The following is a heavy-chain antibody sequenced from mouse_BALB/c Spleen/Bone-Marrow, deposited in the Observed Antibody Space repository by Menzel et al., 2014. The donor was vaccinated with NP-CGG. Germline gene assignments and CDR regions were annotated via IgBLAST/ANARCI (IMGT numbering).Heavy chain of an antibody. CDR2: ISSSYGDA. D-gene: IGHD1-1*01. J-gene: IGHJ2*01. CDR1: GYTFTDYA. Sequence: VQLQLSGAELVRPGVSVKISCKGSGYTFTDYAMHWVKQSHAKSLEWIGIISSSYGDATYYQKFKGKATMTVDKSSNTAYMELARLTSEDSAIYYCARGLSYYYGTSYYFDYWGQGTTLTVSS. CDR3: ARGLSYYYGTSYYFDY. V-gene: IGHV1S137*01.